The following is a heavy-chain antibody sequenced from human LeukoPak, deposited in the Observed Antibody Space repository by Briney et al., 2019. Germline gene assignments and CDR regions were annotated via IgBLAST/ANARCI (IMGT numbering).Heavy chain of an antibody. D-gene: IGHD5/OR15-5a*01. J-gene: IGHJ6*03. V-gene: IGHV3-74*01. CDR1: GFTFSSYW. CDR2: INSDGSST. Sequence: GGSLRLSCAASGFTFSSYWMHWVRQAPGKGLVWVSRINSDGSSTSYADSVKGRFTISRDNAKNSLFLQMSSLRAEDTAVYYCASTASRLTDYYYMDVWGKGTTVTVSS. CDR3: ASTASRLTDYYYMDV.